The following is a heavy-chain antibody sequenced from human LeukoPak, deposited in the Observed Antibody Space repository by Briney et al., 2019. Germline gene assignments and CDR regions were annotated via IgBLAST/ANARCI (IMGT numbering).Heavy chain of an antibody. V-gene: IGHV3-72*01. CDR1: GFTFSDHF. CDR3: ASIRGTFGY. Sequence: GGSLRLSCAASGFTFSDHFLDWVRQAPGKGLEWVGRTRNKANSYITEYAASVKGRFTISRDDSKNSLYLQMSSLKTDDTAMYYCASIRGTFGYWGRGTLVTVSS. D-gene: IGHD1-26*01. CDR2: TRNKANSYIT. J-gene: IGHJ4*02.